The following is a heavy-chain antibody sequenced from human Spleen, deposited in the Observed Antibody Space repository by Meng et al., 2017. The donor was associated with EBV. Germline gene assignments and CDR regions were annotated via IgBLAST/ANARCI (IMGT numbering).Heavy chain of an antibody. CDR1: GGSFSGYY. CDR3: ARDTEAPGTWFDY. D-gene: IGHD6-13*01. V-gene: IGHV4-34*01. J-gene: IGHJ4*02. Sequence: QVLLQQWGAGLLKPSETLSLTCGIHGGSFSGYYWSWLRQPPGKGLEWIGEIHYGGSTKYNPSLESRATISGDTSKNQFSLILTSVTAADTAVYYCARDTEAPGTWFDYWGQGALVTVSS. CDR2: IHYGGST.